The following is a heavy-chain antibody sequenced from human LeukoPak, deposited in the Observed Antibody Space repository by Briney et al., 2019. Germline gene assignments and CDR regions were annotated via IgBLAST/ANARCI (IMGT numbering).Heavy chain of an antibody. V-gene: IGHV3-21*01. CDR3: ARDFGAADGYPTYFDY. J-gene: IGHJ4*02. CDR1: GFTFSSYS. D-gene: IGHD5-18*01. CDR2: ISSSSSYI. Sequence: SGGSLRLSCAASGFTFSSYSMNWVRQAPGKGLEWVSSISSSSSYIYYADSVKGRFTISRDNAKNSLYLQMNSLRAEDTAVYCCARDFGAADGYPTYFDYWGQGTLVTVSS.